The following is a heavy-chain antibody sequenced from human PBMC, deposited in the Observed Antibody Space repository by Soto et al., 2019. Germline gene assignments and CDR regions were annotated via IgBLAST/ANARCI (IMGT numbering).Heavy chain of an antibody. V-gene: IGHV1-2*04. J-gene: IGHJ6*02. CDR3: ARGDSTDCSNGVCSFFYNHDMDV. D-gene: IGHD2-8*01. CDR1: GYTFTGYY. Sequence: VKVSCKASGYTFTGYYIHWVRQAPGQGLEWLGRINPKSGGTSTAQKFQGWVTMTTDTSISTASMELTRLTSDDTAIYYCARGDSTDCSNGVCSFFYNHDMDVWGQGTTVTVSS. CDR2: INPKSGGT.